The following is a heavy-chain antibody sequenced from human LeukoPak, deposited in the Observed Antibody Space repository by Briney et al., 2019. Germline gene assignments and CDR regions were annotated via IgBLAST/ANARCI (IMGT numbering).Heavy chain of an antibody. D-gene: IGHD5-18*01. CDR2: IIPIFGTA. CDR3: ARGADVDTAMVRGGYYFDY. J-gene: IGHJ4*02. V-gene: IGHV1-69*13. CDR1: GGTFSSYA. Sequence: SVKVSCKASGGTFSSYAISWVRQAPGQGLEWMGGIIPIFGTANYAQKFQGRVTITADESTSTAYMELSSLRSEDTAVYYCARGADVDTAMVRGGYYFDYWGQGIPVTVSS.